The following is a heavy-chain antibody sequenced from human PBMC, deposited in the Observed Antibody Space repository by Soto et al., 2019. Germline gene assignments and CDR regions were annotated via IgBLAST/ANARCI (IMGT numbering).Heavy chain of an antibody. J-gene: IGHJ6*03. D-gene: IGHD4-17*01. CDR3: ARGSTVTTSKYYYMDV. CDR2: TYYRSKWYN. Sequence: SQTLSLTCAISGDSVSSNSAAWNWIRQSPSRGLEWLGRTYYRSKWYNDYAVSVKSRITINPDTSKNQFSLQLNSVTPEDTAVYYCARGSTVTTSKYYYMDVWGKGPRSPSP. CDR1: GDSVSSNSAA. V-gene: IGHV6-1*01.